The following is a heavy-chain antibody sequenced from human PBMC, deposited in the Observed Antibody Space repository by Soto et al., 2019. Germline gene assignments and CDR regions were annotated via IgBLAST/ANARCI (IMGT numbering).Heavy chain of an antibody. CDR2: ISPDGGNQ. Sequence: GGSLRLSCVASGFIFSDYAMHWARQAPGKGLVWVALISPDGGNQYYSESAKGRFTISRDNSKNTLYLQMNDLRPDDTALYYCARENSRIAPRLFQHWGHGRLFTVSS. CDR1: GFIFSDYA. D-gene: IGHD6-6*01. CDR3: ARENSRIAPRLFQH. V-gene: IGHV3-30-3*01. J-gene: IGHJ1*01.